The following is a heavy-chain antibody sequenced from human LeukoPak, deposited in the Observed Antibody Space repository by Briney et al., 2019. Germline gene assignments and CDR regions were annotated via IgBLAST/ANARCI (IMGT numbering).Heavy chain of an antibody. J-gene: IGHJ4*02. CDR2: INPYSGDT. V-gene: IGHV1-2*02. Sequence: GSSVKVSCKASGYTFTGYYMHWVRQAPGQGLAWMGWINPYSGDTNYAQKFQGRLTMTRDTSISTAYMELSRLKSDDTAFYYCARTNGGYEYNWGLGTLVTVSS. CDR3: ARTNGGYEYN. D-gene: IGHD5-12*01. CDR1: GYTFTGYY.